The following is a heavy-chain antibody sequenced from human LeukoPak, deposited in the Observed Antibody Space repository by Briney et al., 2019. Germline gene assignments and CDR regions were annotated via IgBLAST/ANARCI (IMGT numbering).Heavy chain of an antibody. CDR1: GYSFTAYW. Sequence: GESLKISCKGSGYSFTAYWIGWVRQMPGKVLEWMGVVYPGDSDSDTKYSPSFQGQVTISADKSISTAYLQWNSLKASDTAIYYCARRDYYGSGSYWGAFDYWGQGTLVTVSS. CDR2: VYPGDSDSDT. J-gene: IGHJ4*02. CDR3: ARRDYYGSGSYWGAFDY. D-gene: IGHD3-10*01. V-gene: IGHV5-51*01.